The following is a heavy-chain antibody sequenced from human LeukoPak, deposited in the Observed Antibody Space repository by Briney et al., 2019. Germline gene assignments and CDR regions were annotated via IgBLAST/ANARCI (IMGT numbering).Heavy chain of an antibody. J-gene: IGHJ4*02. D-gene: IGHD2-2*01. CDR2: INHSGST. V-gene: IGHV4-34*01. CDR1: GGSLSGYY. Sequence: SETLSLTCAVYGGSLSGYYWSWIRQPPGKGLEWIGEINHSGSTNYNPSLKSRVTISVDTSKNQFSLKLSSVTAADTAVYYCARDCSTAGFDYWGQGTLVTASS. CDR3: ARDCSTAGFDY.